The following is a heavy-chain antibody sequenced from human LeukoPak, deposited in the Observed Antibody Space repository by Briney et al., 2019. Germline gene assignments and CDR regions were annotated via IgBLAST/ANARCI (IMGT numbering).Heavy chain of an antibody. J-gene: IGHJ4*02. Sequence: ASVKVSCKASGYTFTSYDINWVRQATGRGLEWMGWISAYNGNTNYAQKLQGRVTMTTDTSTSTAYMELRSLRSDDTAVYYCARVDVWELRIPYYFDYWGQGTLVTVSS. CDR1: GYTFTSYD. CDR2: ISAYNGNT. CDR3: ARVDVWELRIPYYFDY. D-gene: IGHD1-26*01. V-gene: IGHV1-18*01.